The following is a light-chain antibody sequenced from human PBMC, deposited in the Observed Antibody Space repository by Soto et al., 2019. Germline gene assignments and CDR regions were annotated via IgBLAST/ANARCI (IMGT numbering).Light chain of an antibody. CDR2: DAS. J-gene: IGKJ5*01. Sequence: IVLTQSPATLSLSPGERANLSCRASQSVSSYLAWYQQKPGQAPRLLIYDASNRATGIPARFSGGGSGTDFTLTISSLEPEDFAVYYCQQRSNWPPSITFGQGTRLEIK. CDR1: QSVSSY. V-gene: IGKV3-11*01. CDR3: QQRSNWPPSIT.